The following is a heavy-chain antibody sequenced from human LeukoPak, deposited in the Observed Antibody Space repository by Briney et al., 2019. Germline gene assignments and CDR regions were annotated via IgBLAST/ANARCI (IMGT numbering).Heavy chain of an antibody. D-gene: IGHD3-10*01. CDR3: ARSQLKYGSGSYGSHDAFDI. J-gene: IGHJ3*02. Sequence: PGGSLRLSCAASGFTFSSYSMNWVRQAPGKGLEWVSYISGSSSTIYYADSVKGRFTISRDNAKNSLYLQMNRLRDEDTAVYYCARSQLKYGSGSYGSHDAFDIWGQGTMVTVSS. CDR1: GFTFSSYS. V-gene: IGHV3-48*02. CDR2: ISGSSSTI.